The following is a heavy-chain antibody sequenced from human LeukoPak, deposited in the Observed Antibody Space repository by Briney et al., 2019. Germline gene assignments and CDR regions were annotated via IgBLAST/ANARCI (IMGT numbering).Heavy chain of an antibody. Sequence: ASVKVSCKASGYTFTSYDINWVRQATGQGLEWMGWMNPNSGNTGYAQKFQGRVTMTRDTSTSTVYMELSSLRSEDTAVYYCAREPQHRIAAAGASGMDVWGQGTTVTVSS. CDR2: MNPNSGNT. CDR1: GYTFTSYD. V-gene: IGHV1-8*01. CDR3: AREPQHRIAAAGASGMDV. D-gene: IGHD6-13*01. J-gene: IGHJ6*02.